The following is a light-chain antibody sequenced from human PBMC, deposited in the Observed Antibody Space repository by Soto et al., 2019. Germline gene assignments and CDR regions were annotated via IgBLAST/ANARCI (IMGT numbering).Light chain of an antibody. V-gene: IGKV3-11*01. J-gene: IGKJ5*01. Sequence: EIVLTQSPATLSLSPGERATLSCRASQSISTNVAWYQQKPGRAPRLLIYDASIRATGIPARFSGSGSRTDFTLTITTLDPDDSALYSCQQRSNCPPSFTFGQGTRLEIK. CDR1: QSISTN. CDR3: QQRSNCPPSFT. CDR2: DAS.